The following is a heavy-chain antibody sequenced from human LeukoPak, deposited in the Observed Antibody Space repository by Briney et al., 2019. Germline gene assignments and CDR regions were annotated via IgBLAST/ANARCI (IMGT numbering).Heavy chain of an antibody. Sequence: PGGSLRLSCAASGFTFSSYSMNWVRQAPGKGLEWVSYISSSSSTIYYADSVKGRFTISRDNAKNSLYLQMNSLRAEDTAVYYCTTAQIYDGTWYGRDYWGQGTLVTVSS. CDR3: TTAQIYDGTWYGRDY. CDR2: ISSSSSTI. CDR1: GFTFSSYS. V-gene: IGHV3-48*01. J-gene: IGHJ4*02. D-gene: IGHD6-13*01.